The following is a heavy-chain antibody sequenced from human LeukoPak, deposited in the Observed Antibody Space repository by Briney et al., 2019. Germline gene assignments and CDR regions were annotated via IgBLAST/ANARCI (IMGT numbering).Heavy chain of an antibody. CDR1: GFTFSSYG. V-gene: IGHV3-23*01. CDR2: INASGGST. Sequence: PGGSLRLSCAASGFTFSSYGMSWVRQAPGKGLEWVSDINASGGSTYYADSVKGRFTISRDNSKNTLYLQMNSLRAEDTAVYYCAKRIQSAMATGYWGQGTLVTVSS. J-gene: IGHJ4*02. D-gene: IGHD5-18*01. CDR3: AKRIQSAMATGY.